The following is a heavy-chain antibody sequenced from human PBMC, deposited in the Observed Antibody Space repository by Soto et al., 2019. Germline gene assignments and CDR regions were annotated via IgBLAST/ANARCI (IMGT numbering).Heavy chain of an antibody. D-gene: IGHD2-2*02. V-gene: IGHV3-23*01. Sequence: TLRLPCVPSRITQSEYTLCTVLHAQGKGLECASHIGATGNWPQYTDSVKGRFTISRDNSKNTLYLHMNSLRVEDTAVYYCAKDAIPFNSRNDGFDVWGQGTTVTVSS. CDR1: RITQSEYT. CDR3: AKDAIPFNSRNDGFDV. CDR2: IGATGNWP. J-gene: IGHJ3*01.